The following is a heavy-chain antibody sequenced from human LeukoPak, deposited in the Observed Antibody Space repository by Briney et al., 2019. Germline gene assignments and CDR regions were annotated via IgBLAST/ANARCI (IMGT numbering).Heavy chain of an antibody. V-gene: IGHV6-1*01. CDR2: TYYRSKWYN. CDR1: GDSVSSNSAA. Sequence: SQTLSLTCAISGDSVSSNSAAWNWIRQSPSRGLEWLGRTYYRSKWYNDYAVSVKSRITINPDTSKNQFSLQLNSVTPEDTAVHYCARDPHIVVVPAAPAGFDPWGQGTLVTVSS. J-gene: IGHJ5*02. CDR3: ARDPHIVVVPAAPAGFDP. D-gene: IGHD2-2*01.